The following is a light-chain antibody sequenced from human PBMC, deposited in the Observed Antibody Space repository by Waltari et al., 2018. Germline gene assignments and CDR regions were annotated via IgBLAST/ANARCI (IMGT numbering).Light chain of an antibody. V-gene: IGKV3-20*01. Sequence: EIVLTQSPGTLSLYPGERATLSCRASQSVSSSYLAWDQQKPGQAPRVIIHGESNRATGIPDMFSGSRSGTDFTLTISRLEPEDFAVYYCQQYGSSPWTFGQGTKVEIK. CDR2: GES. J-gene: IGKJ1*01. CDR1: QSVSSSY. CDR3: QQYGSSPWT.